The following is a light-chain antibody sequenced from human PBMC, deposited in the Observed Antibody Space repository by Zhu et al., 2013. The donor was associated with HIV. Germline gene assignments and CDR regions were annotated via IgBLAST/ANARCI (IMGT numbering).Light chain of an antibody. CDR1: SSDVGAYNY. J-gene: IGLJ1*01. CDR2: DVS. Sequence: QSALTQPASVSGSPGQSITISCTGTSSDVGAYNYVSWYQQHPGKAPKLMIYDVSNRPPGVSNRFSGSKSGNAASLTISGLQAEDEADYYCSSYTTSSTRVFGTGTKVTVL. CDR3: SSYTTSSTRV. V-gene: IGLV2-14*01.